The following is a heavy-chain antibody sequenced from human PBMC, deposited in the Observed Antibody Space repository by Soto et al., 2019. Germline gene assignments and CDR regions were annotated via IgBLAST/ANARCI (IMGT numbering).Heavy chain of an antibody. CDR2: IKSKTDGGTT. CDR1: GFTFSNAW. V-gene: IGHV3-15*01. D-gene: IGHD6-19*01. Sequence: GGSLRLSCAASGFTFSNAWLSWVRQAPGKGLEWVGRIKSKTDGGTTDYAAPVKGRFTISRDNSKNTLYLQMNSLRAEDTAVYYCVIAVAGTDYWGQGTLVTVSS. CDR3: VIAVAGTDY. J-gene: IGHJ4*02.